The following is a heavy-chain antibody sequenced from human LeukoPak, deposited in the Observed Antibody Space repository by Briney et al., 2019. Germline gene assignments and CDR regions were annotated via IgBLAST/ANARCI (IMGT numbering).Heavy chain of an antibody. CDR2: ISTGSRDI. CDR3: ARPSNYHGSGNYFPFDY. D-gene: IGHD3-10*01. V-gene: IGHV3-21*01. CDR1: GFTFSTYN. J-gene: IGHJ4*02. Sequence: GSLRLSCAASGFTFSTYNMNWVRQAPGKGLEWVSSISTGSRDIYYADSVKARFTISRDNAKNSLYLQMNSLRAEDTAVYYCARPSNYHGSGNYFPFDYWGQGTLVAVSS.